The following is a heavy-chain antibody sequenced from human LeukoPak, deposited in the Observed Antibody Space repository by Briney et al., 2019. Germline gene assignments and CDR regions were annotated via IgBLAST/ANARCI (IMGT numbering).Heavy chain of an antibody. V-gene: IGHV3-48*03. Sequence: GGSLRLSCAASGFTFSSYEMNWVRQASGKGLEWVSYISSSGSTIYYADSVKGRFTISRDNAKNSLYLQMNSLRAEDTAVYYCARDGADSSGYYYKSLLFDYWGQGTLVTVSS. D-gene: IGHD3-22*01. CDR1: GFTFSSYE. CDR3: ARDGADSSGYYYKSLLFDY. J-gene: IGHJ4*02. CDR2: ISSSGSTI.